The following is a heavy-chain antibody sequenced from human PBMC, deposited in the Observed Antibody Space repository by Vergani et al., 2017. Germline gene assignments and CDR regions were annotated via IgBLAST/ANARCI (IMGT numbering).Heavy chain of an antibody. D-gene: IGHD5-24*01. CDR1: SFKLGDYG. CDR3: ARGTRDTPSSLDY. J-gene: IGHJ4*02. Sequence: QVQLVESGGGVVQPGRSLRLSCTPSSFKLGDYGMHWVRQAPGRGLEWVSMTWYEGNNNYYADSVKGRFTISKDISKNTLYLQMNSLRGDDTAVYYCARGTRDTPSSLDYWGQGTLVTGSS. V-gene: IGHV3-33*01. CDR2: TWYEGNNN.